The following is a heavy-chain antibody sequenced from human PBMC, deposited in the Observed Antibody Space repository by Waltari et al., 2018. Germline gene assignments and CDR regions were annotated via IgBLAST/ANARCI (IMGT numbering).Heavy chain of an antibody. CDR1: GFSVSRHY. D-gene: IGHD3-3*01. J-gene: IGHJ3*02. V-gene: IGHV3-53*02. CDR3: ARDLRIFGVVNRVVHDAFDI. Sequence: EEQLVETGGGLIQPGGSLRLSCTASGFSVSRHYMSWVRQAPGKGLVGVSVIYDGERTAYADSVKCRFTISRDKSQNTRFLQMNSLRVEATARYYCARDLRIFGVVNRVVHDAFDIWGQATLVTFSS. CDR2: IYDGERT.